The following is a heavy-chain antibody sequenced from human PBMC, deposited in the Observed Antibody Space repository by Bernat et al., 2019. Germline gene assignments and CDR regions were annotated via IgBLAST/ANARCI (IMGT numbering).Heavy chain of an antibody. J-gene: IGHJ4*02. D-gene: IGHD6-13*01. CDR3: ARVGYSSSSYRLLYYFDY. Sequence: EVQLVESGGGQVKPGGSLRLSCAASGFTFSSYSMNWVRQAPGKGLEWVSSISSSSSYIYYADSVKGRFTISRDNAKNSLYLQMNSLRAEDTAVYYCARVGYSSSSYRLLYYFDYWGQGTLVTVSS. V-gene: IGHV3-21*01. CDR2: ISSSSSYI. CDR1: GFTFSSYS.